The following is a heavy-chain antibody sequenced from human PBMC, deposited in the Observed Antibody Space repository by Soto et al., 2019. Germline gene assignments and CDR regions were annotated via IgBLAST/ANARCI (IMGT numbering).Heavy chain of an antibody. CDR3: ARDGGYYGSGGSSGYYFDF. CDR2: IHYSGTT. J-gene: IGHJ4*02. D-gene: IGHD3-10*01. V-gene: IGHV4-59*12. Sequence: TSETLSLTCTVSGGSMSGYYWSWIRQTPGKGLEWIGYIHYSGTTNYNPSLKSRVNISGDTSKNHFSLRLTSVTAADTAVYYCARDGGYYGSGGSSGYYFDFWGQGTLVTVSS. CDR1: GGSMSGYY.